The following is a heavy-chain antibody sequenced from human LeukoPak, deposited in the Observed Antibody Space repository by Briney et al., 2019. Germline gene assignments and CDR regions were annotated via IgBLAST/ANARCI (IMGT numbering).Heavy chain of an antibody. CDR2: FDPEDGET. CDR1: GYTLTELS. J-gene: IGHJ3*02. D-gene: IGHD4-23*01. Sequence: ASVKVSCKDSGYTLTELSMHWVRQAPGKGLEWMGRFDPEDGETIYAQKLQGRVTMTEDTSTDTAYMELSSLRSEDTAVYYCATGDLRWYAFDIWGQGTMVTVSS. CDR3: ATGDLRWYAFDI. V-gene: IGHV1-24*01.